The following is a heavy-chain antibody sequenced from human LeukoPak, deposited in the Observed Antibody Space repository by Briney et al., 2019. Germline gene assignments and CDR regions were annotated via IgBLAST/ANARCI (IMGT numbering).Heavy chain of an antibody. CDR2: VSYTGTT. J-gene: IGHJ4*02. V-gene: IGHV4-59*08. D-gene: IGHD1-1*01. CDR1: GGSISSYY. CDR3: ASHFSTTGTYFDY. Sequence: PSETLSLTCTVSGGSISSYYWSWIRQPPGKGLDWIGYVSYTGTTNYNPSLKSRVTISVDTSKNQFSLKLSSVTAADTAVYYCASHFSTTGTYFDYWGQGTLVTVSS.